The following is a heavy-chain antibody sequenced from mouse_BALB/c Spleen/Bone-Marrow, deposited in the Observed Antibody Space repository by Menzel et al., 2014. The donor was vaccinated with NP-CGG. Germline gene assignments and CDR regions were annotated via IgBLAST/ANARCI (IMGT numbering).Heavy chain of an antibody. D-gene: IGHD2-1*01. Sequence: QVQLQQSGAELVRPGTSVKVSCKASGYAFTNYLIEWVKQRPEQGLEWIGVINPGSGGTNYNEKFKGKATLTADKSSSTAYMQLSSLTSDDSAVYFCARELLYGNYSDYWGQGTTLTVSS. V-gene: IGHV1-54*03. CDR2: INPGSGGT. CDR3: ARELLYGNYSDY. J-gene: IGHJ2*01. CDR1: GYAFTNYL.